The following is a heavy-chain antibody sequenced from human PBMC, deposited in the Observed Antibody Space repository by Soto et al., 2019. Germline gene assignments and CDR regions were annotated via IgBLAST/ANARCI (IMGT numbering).Heavy chain of an antibody. CDR1: GYTFTSYY. CDR3: ARDLRGGYCSGGSCQRDDY. J-gene: IGHJ4*02. D-gene: IGHD2-15*01. V-gene: IGHV1-46*03. Sequence: QVQLVQSGAEVKKPGASVKVSCKASGYTFTSYYMHWVRQAPGQGLEWMGIINPSGGSKSYAQKFQGRVTMTRDTSPSTVYMELSSLRSEDTAVYYCARDLRGGYCSGGSCQRDDYWGQGTLVTVSS. CDR2: INPSGGSK.